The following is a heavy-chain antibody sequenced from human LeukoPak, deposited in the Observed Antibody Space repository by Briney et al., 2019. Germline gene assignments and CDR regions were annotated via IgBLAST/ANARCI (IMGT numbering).Heavy chain of an antibody. CDR1: GVTFRSDT. Sequence: GGSLRPSCAASGVTFRSDTVNWLRQAPGKGLEWVSSISSGSTYMYYADSVKGRFTISRDNAKNTLYLQMNSLRAEDTAVYYCAKGRSRITMVRCFDYWGQGTLVTVSS. J-gene: IGHJ4*02. CDR2: ISSGSTYM. V-gene: IGHV3-21*04. CDR3: AKGRSRITMVRCFDY. D-gene: IGHD3-10*01.